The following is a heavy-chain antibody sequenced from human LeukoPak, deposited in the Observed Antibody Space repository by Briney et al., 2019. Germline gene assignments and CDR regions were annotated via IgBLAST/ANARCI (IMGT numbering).Heavy chain of an antibody. CDR2: IKQDGSEK. D-gene: IGHD1-26*01. J-gene: IGHJ4*02. V-gene: IGHV3-7*01. Sequence: GGSLRLSCAASGFTFSSYWMSWVRQAPGKGLEWVANIKQDGSEKYYVDSVKGRFTISRDNTKNSLCLQMNSLRAEDTAVYYCARLYSGSYLDYWGQGTLVTVSS. CDR1: GFTFSSYW. CDR3: ARLYSGSYLDY.